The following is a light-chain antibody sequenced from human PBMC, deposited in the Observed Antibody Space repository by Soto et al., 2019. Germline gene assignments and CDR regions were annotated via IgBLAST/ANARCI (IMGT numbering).Light chain of an antibody. CDR3: QQRSNWLWT. J-gene: IGKJ1*01. CDR1: QSISSS. Sequence: DIQMTQSPSSLSASVGDSVTITCRASQSISSSLNWYQQKPGKAPRLLIYAASNRATGIPARFSGSGSGTDFTLTISSLEPEDFAVYYCQQRSNWLWTFGQGTKVEIK. CDR2: AAS. V-gene: IGKV1-39*01.